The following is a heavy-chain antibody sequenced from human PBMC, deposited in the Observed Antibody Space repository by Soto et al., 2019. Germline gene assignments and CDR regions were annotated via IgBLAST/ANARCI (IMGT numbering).Heavy chain of an antibody. D-gene: IGHD3-16*01. J-gene: IGHJ6*02. CDR3: AREGEMPYYYYGLDV. CDR2: ISGYNGHT. V-gene: IGHV1-18*01. Sequence: QVQLVQSGAEVRKPGASVKVSCKASGYTFTTYGISWVRQAPGQGLEWMGWISGYNGHTKYAQKFQGRVTMTTDTSTGTVYMDLGSLRSDDTAVYYCAREGEMPYYYYGLDVWGQGTTVTVSS. CDR1: GYTFTTYG.